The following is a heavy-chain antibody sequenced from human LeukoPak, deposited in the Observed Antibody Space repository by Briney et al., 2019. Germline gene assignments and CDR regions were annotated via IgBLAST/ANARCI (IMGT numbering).Heavy chain of an antibody. CDR2: IIPILGIA. Sequence: ASVKVSCKASGGTFSSYTISWVRQAPGQGLEWMGRIIPILGIANYAQKFQGRVTITADKSTSTAYMELSSLRSEDTAVYYCATGSSGWYGEIDYWGQGTLVTVSS. D-gene: IGHD6-19*01. J-gene: IGHJ4*02. CDR3: ATGSSGWYGEIDY. V-gene: IGHV1-69*02. CDR1: GGTFSSYT.